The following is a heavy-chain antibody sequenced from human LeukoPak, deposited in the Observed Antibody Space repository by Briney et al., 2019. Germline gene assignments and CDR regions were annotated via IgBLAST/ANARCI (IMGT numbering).Heavy chain of an antibody. CDR1: GYTFTSYG. V-gene: IGHV1-18*04. J-gene: IGHJ3*02. D-gene: IGHD6-19*01. CDR2: ISAYNGNT. CDR3: ARTIAVAGHDAFDI. Sequence: ASVKVSCKASGYTFTSYGISWVRQAPGQGLEWMGWISAYNGNTNYAQKLQGRVTMTTDTSTSTAYMELRSLRSDDTAVYHCARTIAVAGHDAFDIWGQGTMVTVSS.